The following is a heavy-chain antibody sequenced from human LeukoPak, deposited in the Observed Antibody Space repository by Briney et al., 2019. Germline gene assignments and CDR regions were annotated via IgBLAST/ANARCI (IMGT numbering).Heavy chain of an antibody. V-gene: IGHV4-39*07. Sequence: SETLSLTCTVSGGSISSSSYYWRWIRQPPGKGLEWIGEINHSGSTNYNPSLKSRVTISVDTSKNQFSLKLSSVTAADTAVYYCARGRARASGRFGELPYYYYYGMDVWGQGTTVTVSS. D-gene: IGHD3-10*01. J-gene: IGHJ6*02. CDR2: INHSGST. CDR1: GGSISSSSYY. CDR3: ARGRARASGRFGELPYYYYYGMDV.